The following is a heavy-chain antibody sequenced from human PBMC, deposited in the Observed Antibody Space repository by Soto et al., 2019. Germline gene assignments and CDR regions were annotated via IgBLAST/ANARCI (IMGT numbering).Heavy chain of an antibody. V-gene: IGHV3-48*02. Sequence: EVQLVESGGGLVFPGGSLKLSCVASGFSFSDYSMNWVRQAPGKGLEWVSYISSISDNNKYADSVKGRFTVSRDNAKNSLFLQMDSLRDEDTAIYYCARLPKGSLVTAWGQGTLVTVSS. J-gene: IGHJ4*02. CDR3: ARLPKGSLVTA. CDR2: ISSISDNN. CDR1: GFSFSDYS. D-gene: IGHD2-21*02.